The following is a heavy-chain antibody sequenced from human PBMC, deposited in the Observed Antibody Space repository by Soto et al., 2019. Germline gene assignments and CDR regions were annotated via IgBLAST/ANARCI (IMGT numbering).Heavy chain of an antibody. Sequence: PGVSLRLSCAASGFTFSSYGMHWVRQSPGKGLEWVAVISYDGSNKYYADSVKGRFTISRDNSKNTLYLQMNRLRAEDTAVYYCAKDRSLRVWVPGTTVTLSS. V-gene: IGHV3-30*18. J-gene: IGHJ6*02. CDR1: GFTFSSYG. CDR3: AKDRSLRV. CDR2: ISYDGSNK.